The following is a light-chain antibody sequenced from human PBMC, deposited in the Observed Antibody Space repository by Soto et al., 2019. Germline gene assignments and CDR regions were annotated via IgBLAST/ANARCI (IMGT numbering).Light chain of an antibody. J-gene: IGLJ2*01. CDR2: DVS. Sequence: QSVLTQPASVSGSPGQSITISCTGTSSDIGGYNHVSWYQQHPGKAPKLMIYDVSNRPSGVSNRFSASKSGDTASLTISGLQAEDEADYYCSSFTSSTPVLFGGGTKLTVL. CDR3: SSFTSSTPVL. V-gene: IGLV2-14*03. CDR1: SSDIGGYNH.